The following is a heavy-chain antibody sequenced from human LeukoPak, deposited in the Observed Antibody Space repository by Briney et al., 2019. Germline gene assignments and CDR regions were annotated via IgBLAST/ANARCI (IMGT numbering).Heavy chain of an antibody. D-gene: IGHD2-2*01. V-gene: IGHV1-69*04. CDR1: GGTFSSYA. Sequence: SVKVSCKASGGTFSSYAISWVRQAPGQGLEWMGRIIPILGIANYAQKFQGRVTITADKSTSTAYMELSSLRSEDTAVYYCARGLTDIVVAPAIWGQGTMVTVSS. J-gene: IGHJ3*02. CDR3: ARGLTDIVVAPAI. CDR2: IIPILGIA.